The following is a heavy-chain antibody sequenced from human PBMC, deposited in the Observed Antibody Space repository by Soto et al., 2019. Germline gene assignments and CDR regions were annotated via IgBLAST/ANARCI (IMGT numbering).Heavy chain of an antibody. J-gene: IGHJ4*02. CDR1: GYTFTGYY. CDR2: INPNSGGT. D-gene: IGHD3-16*02. V-gene: IGHV1-2*04. Sequence: GASVKVSCTASGYTFTGYYMHWVRQAPGQGLEWMGWINPNSGGTNYAQKFQGWVTMTRDTSISTAYMELSRLRSDDTAVYYCARDVSYVWGSYPRALDYWGQGTLVTVSS. CDR3: ARDVSYVWGSYPRALDY.